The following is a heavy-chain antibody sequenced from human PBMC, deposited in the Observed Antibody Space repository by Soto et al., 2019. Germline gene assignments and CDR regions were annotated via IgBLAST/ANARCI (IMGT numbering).Heavy chain of an antibody. Sequence: PVGSLRLSCAASGFTFSSYAMSWVRQAPGKGLEWVSAISGSGGSTYYADSVKGRFTISRDNSKNTLYLQMNSLRAEDTAVYYCAKAPRYYDILTGPSNWGQGTLVTVSS. CDR3: AKAPRYYDILTGPSN. CDR1: GFTFSSYA. D-gene: IGHD3-9*01. V-gene: IGHV3-23*01. J-gene: IGHJ4*02. CDR2: ISGSGGST.